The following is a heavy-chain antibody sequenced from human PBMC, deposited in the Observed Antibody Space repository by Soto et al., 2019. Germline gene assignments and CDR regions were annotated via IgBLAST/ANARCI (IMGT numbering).Heavy chain of an antibody. V-gene: IGHV3-23*01. Sequence: EVQLLESGGGLVQPGGSLRLSCEASGFTFNNYAMNWVRQAPGKGLEWVAIINGSGSVNTYYADSVKGRFTISRDNSKSTLFLEMNRLRVADTAEYYCARVAAEPGYSSIYRAFDIWGQGTLVTVSS. J-gene: IGHJ3*02. CDR3: ARVAAEPGYSSIYRAFDI. D-gene: IGHD2-15*01. CDR1: GFTFNNYA. CDR2: INGSGSVNT.